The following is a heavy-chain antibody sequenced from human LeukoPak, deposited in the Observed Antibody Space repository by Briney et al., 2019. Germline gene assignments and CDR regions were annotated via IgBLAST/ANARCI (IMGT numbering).Heavy chain of an antibody. J-gene: IGHJ6*03. CDR3: ARDGCGGSCFHYYYYYMDV. Sequence: SETLSLTCTVSSGSISSSNYYWSWIRQPAGKGLEWIGRISTIGSTNYNPSLKSRVTISIDTSRNQFSLKLSSVTAADTAVYYCARDGCGGSCFHYYYYYMDVWGKGTTVTISS. D-gene: IGHD2-15*01. CDR2: ISTIGST. V-gene: IGHV4-61*02. CDR1: SGSISSSNYY.